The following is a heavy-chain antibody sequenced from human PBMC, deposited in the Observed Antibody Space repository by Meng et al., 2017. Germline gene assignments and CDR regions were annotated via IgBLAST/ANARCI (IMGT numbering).Heavy chain of an antibody. D-gene: IGHD5-24*01. V-gene: IGHV1-2*02. Sequence: ASVKVSCKASGYTFTGYYMHWVRQAPGQGLEWMGWINPNSGGTNYAQKFQGRVTMTRDTSISTAYMELSRLRSDDTAVYYCARDLGDVEMATMGEDYWGQGKLVNGAS. CDR3: ARDLGDVEMATMGEDY. J-gene: IGHJ4*02. CDR1: GYTFTGYY. CDR2: INPNSGGT.